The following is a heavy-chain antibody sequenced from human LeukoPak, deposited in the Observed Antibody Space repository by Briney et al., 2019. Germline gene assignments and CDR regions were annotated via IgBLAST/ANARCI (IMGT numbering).Heavy chain of an antibody. D-gene: IGHD2/OR15-2a*01. CDR3: ARGGRIRGPLSGFDY. CDR1: GFTFSSYG. CDR2: IWYDGSNK. Sequence: QSGGSLRLSCAASGFTFSSYGMHWVRQAPGKGLEWVAVIWYDGSNKYYADSVKGRFTISRDNSKNTLYLQMNSLRAEDTAVYYCARGGRIRGPLSGFDYWGQGTLVTVSS. J-gene: IGHJ4*02. V-gene: IGHV3-33*01.